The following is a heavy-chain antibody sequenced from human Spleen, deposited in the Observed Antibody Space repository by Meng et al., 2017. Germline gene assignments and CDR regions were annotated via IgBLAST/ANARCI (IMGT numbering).Heavy chain of an antibody. V-gene: IGHV1-18*01. D-gene: IGHD6-13*01. Sequence: ASVKVSCKASGYTFISHGISWVRQAPGQGLEWMGWITSYNGNTNYAQKFQGRVTMTSDTSTSTAFMELSGLRSDDTAMYYCARDEDISAAGKLFGDYWGQRTLVTVSS. J-gene: IGHJ4*02. CDR1: GYTFISHG. CDR2: ITSYNGNT. CDR3: ARDEDISAAGKLFGDY.